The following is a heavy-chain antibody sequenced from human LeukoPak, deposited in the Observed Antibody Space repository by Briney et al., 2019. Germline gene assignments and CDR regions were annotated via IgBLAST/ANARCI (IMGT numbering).Heavy chain of an antibody. CDR3: ARDLQDYYYMDV. V-gene: IGHV3-48*04. Sequence: GGFLRLSCEGSGFTLSRHSMNWVRQAPGKGLEWLSYISISSSMIYYADSVKGRFTISRDNAKNSLYLQMNSLRAEDTALYYCARDLQDYYYMDVWGKGTTVTVSS. J-gene: IGHJ6*03. CDR1: GFTLSRHS. CDR2: ISISSSMI.